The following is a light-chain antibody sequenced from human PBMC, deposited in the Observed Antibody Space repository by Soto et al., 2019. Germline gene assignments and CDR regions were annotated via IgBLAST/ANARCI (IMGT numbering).Light chain of an antibody. J-gene: IGKJ1*01. V-gene: IGKV3-20*01. CDR1: QSFSSSY. CDR2: GTS. CDR3: QQYGSLGT. Sequence: EIVLTQSPGTLSLSPGERATLSCRASQSFSSSYLAWYQQKPGQAPRLLIYGTSTRATGIPDRFSGGGSQTDFTLTISRLEPEDFAVYYCQQYGSLGTFGQGTRVEIK.